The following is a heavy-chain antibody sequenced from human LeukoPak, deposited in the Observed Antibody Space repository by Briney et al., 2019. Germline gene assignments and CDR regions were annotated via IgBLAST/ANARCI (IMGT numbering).Heavy chain of an antibody. D-gene: IGHD2-2*01. V-gene: IGHV4-4*07. Sequence: SETLSLTCTVSGGSISSYYWSWIRQPAGKGLEWIGRIYTSGSTNYNPSLKSRVTISVDTSKNQFSLKLSSVTAADTAVYYCARDTGYQDIVVVPAAINYYYYYMDVWGKGTTVTVSS. CDR2: IYTSGST. CDR1: GGSISSYY. CDR3: ARDTGYQDIVVVPAAINYYYYYMDV. J-gene: IGHJ6*03.